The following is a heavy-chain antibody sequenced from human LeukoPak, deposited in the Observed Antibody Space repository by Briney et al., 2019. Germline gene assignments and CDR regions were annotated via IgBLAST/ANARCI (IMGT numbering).Heavy chain of an antibody. D-gene: IGHD3-22*01. Sequence: SETLSLTCTVSGGSISSYYWSWIRQPPGKGLEWIGYIYYSGSTNYNPSLKSRVTISVDTSKNQFSLKLSSVTAADTAAYYCARDRPYDSSGYYQYYFDYWGQGTLVTVSS. CDR1: GGSISSYY. CDR3: ARDRPYDSSGYYQYYFDY. J-gene: IGHJ4*02. V-gene: IGHV4-59*01. CDR2: IYYSGST.